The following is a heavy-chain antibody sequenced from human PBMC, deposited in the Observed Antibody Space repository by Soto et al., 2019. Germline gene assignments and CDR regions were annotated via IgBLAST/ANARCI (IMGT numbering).Heavy chain of an antibody. Sequence: ASVSVSCKASGYTFTAYYIHWVRQAPGQRLEWVGWINPKTGDTNSTQHFQGRVTMTTDRSASTVYMELNRLTSDDTAAYYCARDRRPDYWGQGTLVTVSS. V-gene: IGHV1-2*02. CDR3: ARDRRPDY. CDR1: GYTFTAYY. CDR2: INPKTGDT. J-gene: IGHJ4*02.